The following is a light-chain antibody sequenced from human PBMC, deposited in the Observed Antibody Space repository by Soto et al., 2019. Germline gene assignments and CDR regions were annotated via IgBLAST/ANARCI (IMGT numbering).Light chain of an antibody. V-gene: IGLV2-8*01. J-gene: IGLJ1*01. CDR2: QVT. CDR3: MSYAGGNRFV. Sequence: QSVLTQPPSASGSPGQSVPISCAGTINYVGGYNYVSWYQQHPGKVPQLMIYQVTKRPSGVPDRFSASKSDTTASLTISGLQAEDEGDYYCMSYAGGNRFVFGTGTRSPS. CDR1: INYVGGYNY.